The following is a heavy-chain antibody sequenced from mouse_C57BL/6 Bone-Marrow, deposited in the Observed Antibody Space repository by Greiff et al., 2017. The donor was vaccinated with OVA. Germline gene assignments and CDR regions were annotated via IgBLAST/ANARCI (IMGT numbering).Heavy chain of an antibody. J-gene: IGHJ4*01. V-gene: IGHV2-2*01. CDR3: ARVALWYYYAMDD. D-gene: IGHD1-1*02. CDR1: GFSLTSYG. CDR2: LWSGGST. Sequence: QVQLQQSGPGLVQPSQSLSITCTVSGFSLTSYGVHWVRQSPGKGLEWLGVLWSGGSTDYTAAFISRLSISKDNSKSQVFFKMNSLQAADTAIYYFARVALWYYYAMDDWGQGCSVTGAS.